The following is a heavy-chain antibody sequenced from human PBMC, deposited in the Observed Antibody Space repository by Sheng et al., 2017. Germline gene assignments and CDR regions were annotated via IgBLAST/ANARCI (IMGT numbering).Heavy chain of an antibody. CDR3: AREGDGVAPDSSGYYYFDY. J-gene: IGHJ4*02. CDR2: IIPILGIA. D-gene: IGHD3-22*01. V-gene: IGHV1-69*04. CDR1: GGTFSSYA. Sequence: QVQLVQSGAEVKKPGSSVKVSCKASGGTFSSYAISWVRQAPGQGLEWMGGIIPILGIANYAQKFQGRVTITADKSTSTAYMELSSLRSEDTAVYYCAREGDGVAPDSSGYYYFDYWGQGTLVTVSS.